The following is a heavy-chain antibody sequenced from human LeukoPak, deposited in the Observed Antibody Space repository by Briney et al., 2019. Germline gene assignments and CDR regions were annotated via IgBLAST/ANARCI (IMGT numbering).Heavy chain of an antibody. D-gene: IGHD2-2*01. Sequence: GGSLRLSCAASGFTFNKYAMSWVRQAPGKGLEWVSAISGSDAGTYYADSVKGRFTISRDNSKNTLYLQMNSMRAEDTAVYYCAKWGYCSSTSCSPHYYYYMDVWGKGTTVTISS. V-gene: IGHV3-23*01. J-gene: IGHJ6*03. CDR2: ISGSDAGT. CDR1: GFTFNKYA. CDR3: AKWGYCSSTSCSPHYYYYMDV.